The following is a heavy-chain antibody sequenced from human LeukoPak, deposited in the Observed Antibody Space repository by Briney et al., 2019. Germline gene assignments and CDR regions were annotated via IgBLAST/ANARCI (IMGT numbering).Heavy chain of an antibody. D-gene: IGHD6-6*01. J-gene: IGHJ6*02. CDR3: ARAYSSSLHYYYYGMDV. Sequence: ASVKVSCKASGYTFTSYAMHWVRQAPGQRLEWMGWINAGNGNTKYSQKFQGRVTITRDTSASTAYMELSSLRSEDTAVYYCARAYSSSLHYYYYGMDVWGQGTTVTVSS. CDR2: INAGNGNT. V-gene: IGHV1-3*01. CDR1: GYTFTSYA.